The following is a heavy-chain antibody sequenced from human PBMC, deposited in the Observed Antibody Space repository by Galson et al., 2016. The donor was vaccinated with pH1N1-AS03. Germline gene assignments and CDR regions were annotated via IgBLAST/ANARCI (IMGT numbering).Heavy chain of an antibody. CDR3: GRVPGLNMGPRVEGPTDGMDV. CDR2: ISSRGHST. D-gene: IGHD3-10*01. CDR1: GITFKNYE. Sequence: SLRLSCAASGITFKNYEMNWVRQAPGKGLEWVSYISSRGHSTYYADSVKGRFTVSRDNANNSLYLQMNSLRAEDTAIYYCGRVPGLNMGPRVEGPTDGMDVRGRGTTVTVSS. J-gene: IGHJ6*02. V-gene: IGHV3-48*03.